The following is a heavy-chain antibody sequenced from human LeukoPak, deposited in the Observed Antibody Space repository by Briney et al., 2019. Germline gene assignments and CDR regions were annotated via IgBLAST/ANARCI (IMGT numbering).Heavy chain of an antibody. CDR1: GYSFTSYG. CDR3: ARDRIAARPHGGLLFDY. V-gene: IGHV1-18*01. J-gene: IGHJ4*02. Sequence: ATVKVSCKPSGYSFTSYGISWVRQAPEQGLEWMGWISAYNGNTNYAQKIQGRATMTTDPSTSTAYMELRSLRSDDTAVYYCARDRIAARPHGGLLFDYWGQGTLVTVSS. CDR2: ISAYNGNT. D-gene: IGHD6-6*01.